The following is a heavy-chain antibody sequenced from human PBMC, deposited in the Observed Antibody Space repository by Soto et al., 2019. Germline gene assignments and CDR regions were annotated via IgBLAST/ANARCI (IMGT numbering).Heavy chain of an antibody. J-gene: IGHJ3*02. Sequence: SETLSLTCTVPGGSISSGGYYWSWIRQHPGKGLEWIGYIYYSGSTYYNPSLKSRVTISVDTSKNQFSLKLSSVTAADTAVYYCARVPIYDSSSYYPPPGAFDIWGQGTMVTVSS. D-gene: IGHD3-22*01. CDR1: GGSISSGGYY. CDR3: ARVPIYDSSSYYPPPGAFDI. V-gene: IGHV4-31*03. CDR2: IYYSGST.